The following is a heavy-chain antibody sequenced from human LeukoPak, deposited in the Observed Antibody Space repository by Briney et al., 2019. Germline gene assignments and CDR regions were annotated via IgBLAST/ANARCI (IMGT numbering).Heavy chain of an antibody. D-gene: IGHD5-18*01. CDR3: ARNRRGYSYGYNDAFDI. Sequence: GESLKISCQGFGYSFTSYWIGWVRPMPGKGLEWMGIIYPGDSDTRYSPPFQGQVTISVDKSTTTAYLQWSSLKASDTAMYYCARNRRGYSYGYNDAFDIWGQGTMVTVSS. CDR1: GYSFTSYW. J-gene: IGHJ3*02. V-gene: IGHV5-51*01. CDR2: IYPGDSDT.